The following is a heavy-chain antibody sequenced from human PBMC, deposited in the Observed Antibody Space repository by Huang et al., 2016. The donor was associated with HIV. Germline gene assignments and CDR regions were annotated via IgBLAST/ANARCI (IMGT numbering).Heavy chain of an antibody. V-gene: IGHV1-46*01. CDR3: ARGYSSGWYGVLEY. J-gene: IGHJ4*02. CDR2: INPNGGTT. D-gene: IGHD6-19*01. CDR1: GYTFTTYY. Sequence: QVQLVQSGAEVKKPGASVKMSCKASGYTFTTYYIHWVRQAPGQGLEWMGIINPNGGTTTYAQNFQGRLTMTRDMSTSTVYMELRGLRSEDTAVYYCARGYSSGWYGVLEYWGQGTLVTVSS.